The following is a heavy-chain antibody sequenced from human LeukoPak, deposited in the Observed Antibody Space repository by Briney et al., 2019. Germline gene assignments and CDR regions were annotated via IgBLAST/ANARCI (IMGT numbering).Heavy chain of an antibody. CDR1: GYTFTSYY. Sequence: ASVKVSFKASGYTFTSYYMHWVRQAPGQGLEWMGIINPSGGSTSYAQKFQGRVTMTRDTSTSTVYMELSSLRSEDTAVYYCARVPQPNYDSSGYYYYFDYWGQGTLVTVSS. J-gene: IGHJ4*02. CDR3: ARVPQPNYDSSGYYYYFDY. V-gene: IGHV1-46*01. CDR2: INPSGGST. D-gene: IGHD3-22*01.